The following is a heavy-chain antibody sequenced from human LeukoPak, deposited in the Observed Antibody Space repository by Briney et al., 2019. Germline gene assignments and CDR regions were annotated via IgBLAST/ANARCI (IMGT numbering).Heavy chain of an antibody. CDR2: ISSSGSTI. J-gene: IGHJ4*02. D-gene: IGHD1-26*01. V-gene: IGHV3-48*03. Sequence: GGSLRLSCAASGFTFSSYEMNWVRQAPGKGLEWVSYISSSGSTIYYADSVKGRFTISRDNAKNSLYLQMNSLRAEDTAVYYCASLTRPWVGATHSFDYWGQGTLVTASS. CDR3: ASLTRPWVGATHSFDY. CDR1: GFTFSSYE.